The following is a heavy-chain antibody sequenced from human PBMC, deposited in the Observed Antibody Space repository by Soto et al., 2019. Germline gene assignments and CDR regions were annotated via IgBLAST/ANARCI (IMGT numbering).Heavy chain of an antibody. Sequence: PSETLSLTCTVSGASINTYYWSWIRQPPGKGLEWIGYIYDSGSTNYNPSLKSRVSISMDTSKNQFSLKLTSVTAADTAVYYCARDRALFESTGLYFDYWAQGTLVTVS. V-gene: IGHV4-59*01. CDR2: IYDSGST. J-gene: IGHJ4*02. CDR1: GASINTYY. D-gene: IGHD2-8*02. CDR3: ARDRALFESTGLYFDY.